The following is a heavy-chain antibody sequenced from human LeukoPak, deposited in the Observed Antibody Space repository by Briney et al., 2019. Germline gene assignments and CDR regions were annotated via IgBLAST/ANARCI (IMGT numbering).Heavy chain of an antibody. CDR1: GGSFSGYY. CDR2: INHSGST. J-gene: IGHJ6*03. V-gene: IGHV4-34*01. D-gene: IGHD3-3*01. CDR3: ARGLFDFWSGYYPNYYYYYYMDV. Sequence: SDTLSLTCAVYGGSFSGYYWSWIRQPPGKGLEWIGEINHSGSTNYNTSLKSRVTISVDTSKNQFSLKLSSVTAADTAVYYCARGLFDFWSGYYPNYYYYYYMDVWGKGTTVTVSS.